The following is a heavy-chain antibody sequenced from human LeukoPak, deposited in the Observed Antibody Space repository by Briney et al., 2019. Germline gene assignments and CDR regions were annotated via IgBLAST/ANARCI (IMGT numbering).Heavy chain of an antibody. J-gene: IGHJ2*01. CDR1: GGSISRNY. D-gene: IGHD1-7*01. CDR2: IYYSGSI. Sequence: SETLSLTCTVSGGSISRNYWSWLRQPPGKGLEWIGYIYYSGSIKYNPSLKSRVTISVDTSKNQFSLKLSSVTAADTAVYYCARPVTELTDWYFDLWGRGTLVTVSS. CDR3: ARPVTELTDWYFDL. V-gene: IGHV4-59*01.